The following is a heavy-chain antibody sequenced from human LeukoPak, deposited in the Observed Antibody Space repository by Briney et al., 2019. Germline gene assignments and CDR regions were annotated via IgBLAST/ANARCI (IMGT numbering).Heavy chain of an antibody. J-gene: IGHJ4*02. CDR3: AKDQAILIVTTYDY. CDR1: GFTFSNYA. Sequence: PGGSLRLSCAASGFTFSNYAIHWVRQAPDKGLEWVAVISYDGSTKYYADSVKGRFTISRDNSQNTLYLQMSSLRAEDTAVYYCAKDQAILIVTTYDYWGQGTLVTVSS. D-gene: IGHD4-11*01. V-gene: IGHV3-30-3*01. CDR2: ISYDGSTK.